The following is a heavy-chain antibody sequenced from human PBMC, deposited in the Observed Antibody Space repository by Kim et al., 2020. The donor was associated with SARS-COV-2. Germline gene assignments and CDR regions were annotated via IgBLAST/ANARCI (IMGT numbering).Heavy chain of an antibody. Sequence: SETLSLTCTVSGGSISSGGYYWSWIRQHPGKGLEWIGYIYYSGSTYYNPSLKSRVTISVDTSKNQFSLKLSSVTAADTAVHYCARAHRSIFGVIEYMDVWGQGTMVTVSS. CDR1: GGSISSGGYY. V-gene: IGHV4-31*03. CDR2: IYYSGST. CDR3: ARAHRSIFGVIEYMDV. J-gene: IGHJ6*02. D-gene: IGHD3-3*01.